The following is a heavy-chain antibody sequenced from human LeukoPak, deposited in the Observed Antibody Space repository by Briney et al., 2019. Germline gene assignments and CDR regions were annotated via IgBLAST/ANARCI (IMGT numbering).Heavy chain of an antibody. CDR2: ISAYNGNT. Sequence: ASVKVSCKASGYTFTSYGISWVRQAPGQGLEWMGWISAYNGNTNYAQKLPGRVTMTTDTSTSTAYMELRSLRSDDTAVYYCARHGAIFGVVIIRDAFDIWGQGTMVTVSS. CDR1: GYTFTSYG. J-gene: IGHJ3*02. CDR3: ARHGAIFGVVIIRDAFDI. D-gene: IGHD3-3*01. V-gene: IGHV1-18*01.